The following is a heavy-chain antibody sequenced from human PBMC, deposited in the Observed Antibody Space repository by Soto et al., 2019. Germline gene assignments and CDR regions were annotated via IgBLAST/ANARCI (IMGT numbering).Heavy chain of an antibody. CDR1: GGSVYSGSYY. V-gene: IGHV4-61*01. Sequence: SGTLSLTCTVSGGSVYSGSYYWSWIRQPPGKGLEWIGYIYYSGSTNYNPSLKSRVTISVDTSKNQFSLKLSSVTAADTAVYYCASNWNSDAFDIWGQGTMVTVPS. CDR2: IYYSGST. D-gene: IGHD1-1*01. J-gene: IGHJ3*02. CDR3: ASNWNSDAFDI.